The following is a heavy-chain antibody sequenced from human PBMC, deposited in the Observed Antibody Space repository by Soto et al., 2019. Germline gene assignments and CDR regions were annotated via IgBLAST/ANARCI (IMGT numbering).Heavy chain of an antibody. V-gene: IGHV1-69*01. CDR3: AGDTYYYDSSGYPGDLGY. D-gene: IGHD3-22*01. Sequence: QVQLVQSGAEVKKPGSSVKVSCKASGGTFSSYAISWVRQAPGQGLEWMGGIIPIFGTANYAQKFQGRVTITADESTSTAYMELSSLRSEDTAVYYCAGDTYYYDSSGYPGDLGYWGQGTLVTVSS. CDR2: IIPIFGTA. CDR1: GGTFSSYA. J-gene: IGHJ4*02.